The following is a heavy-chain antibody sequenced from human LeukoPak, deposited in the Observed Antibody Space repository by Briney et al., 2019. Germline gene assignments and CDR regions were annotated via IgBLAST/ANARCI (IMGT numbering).Heavy chain of an antibody. J-gene: IGHJ4*02. CDR3: ARGAGIAVAGYFDY. Sequence: PSETLSLTCTVSGGSISSYYWSWIRQPPGKGLEWIGYIYYSGSTNYNPSLKSRVTISVDTSKNQFSLKLSSVIAADTAVYYCARGAGIAVAGYFDYWGQGTLVTVSS. D-gene: IGHD6-19*01. V-gene: IGHV4-59*01. CDR2: IYYSGST. CDR1: GGSISSYY.